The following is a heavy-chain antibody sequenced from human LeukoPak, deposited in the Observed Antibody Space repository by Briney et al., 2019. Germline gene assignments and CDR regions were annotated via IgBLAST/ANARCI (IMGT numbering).Heavy chain of an antibody. V-gene: IGHV4-59*11. CDR3: ARFGVDYDMDV. CDR2: IHYTGKP. J-gene: IGHJ6*02. Sequence: PSETLSLTCSVSGASISGHYWTWVRQPPGKGLEWIGQIHYTGKPDYNPSLKSRITISVDTSKNQVSLQVSSVTAADSASYYCARFGVDYDMDVWGHGTTVTVFS. CDR1: GASISGHY. D-gene: IGHD3-16*01.